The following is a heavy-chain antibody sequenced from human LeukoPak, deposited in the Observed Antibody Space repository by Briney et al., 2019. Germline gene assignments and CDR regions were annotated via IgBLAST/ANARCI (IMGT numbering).Heavy chain of an antibody. V-gene: IGHV1-8*01. CDR1: GYTFTSYD. Sequence: GASVKVSCKASGYTFTSYDLNWVRQATGQGPEWIGWMNPNSGNTGYAQKFQGRVTLTRSTSIGTAYMELRSLTSEDTAVYYCARDYGGNSGWFDPWGQGTLVTVSS. D-gene: IGHD2-21*01. CDR3: ARDYGGNSGWFDP. CDR2: MNPNSGNT. J-gene: IGHJ5*02.